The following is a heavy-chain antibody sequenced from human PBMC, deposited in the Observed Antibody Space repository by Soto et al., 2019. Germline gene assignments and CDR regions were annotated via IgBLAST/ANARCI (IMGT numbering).Heavy chain of an antibody. D-gene: IGHD3-3*01. CDR2: IYYSGST. J-gene: IGHJ5*02. CDR3: ARKVGYDFWSGYYTDHNWFDP. V-gene: IGHV4-31*03. CDR1: GGSISSGGYY. Sequence: QVQLQESGPGLVKPSQTLSLTCTVSGGSISSGGYYWSWIRQHPGKGLEWIGYIYYSGSTYYNPSLKSRVTISVDTSKNQFSLTLSSVTAADTAVYYCARKVGYDFWSGYYTDHNWFDPWGQGTLVTVSS.